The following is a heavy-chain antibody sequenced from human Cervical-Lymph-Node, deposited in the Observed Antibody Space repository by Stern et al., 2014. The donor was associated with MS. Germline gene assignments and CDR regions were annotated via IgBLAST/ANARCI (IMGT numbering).Heavy chain of an antibody. J-gene: IGHJ4*02. CDR3: AKASRTSMFDY. V-gene: IGHV3-23*01. Sequence: EVQLLESGANLVQPGGSLRLSCAASGFTFSSHGMSWVRQDPAKGLEWISTISNSGDGTDYGDSVTGRFTISRDNSKNTVFLQMNSLRVEDTALYYCAKASRTSMFDYWGQGTLVTVSS. CDR1: GFTFSSHG. CDR2: ISNSGDGT. D-gene: IGHD2/OR15-2a*01.